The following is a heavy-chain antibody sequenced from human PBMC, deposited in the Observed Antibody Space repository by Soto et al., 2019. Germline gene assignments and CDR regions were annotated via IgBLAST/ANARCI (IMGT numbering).Heavy chain of an antibody. CDR1: GYTFISHS. CDR2: ISAYNGNT. V-gene: IGHV1-18*01. Sequence: QIQMVQSGGEVKKPGASVKVSCRSSGYTFISHSITWVRQAPGQGLEWMGRISAYNGNTNYAQKLQGRVTMTTDTSRNTAYMELRRLRSDATAVYYCARGAFCGGAPGCRDMDVWGQGTTVTVSS. D-gene: IGHD2-21*01. CDR3: ARGAFCGGAPGCRDMDV. J-gene: IGHJ6*02.